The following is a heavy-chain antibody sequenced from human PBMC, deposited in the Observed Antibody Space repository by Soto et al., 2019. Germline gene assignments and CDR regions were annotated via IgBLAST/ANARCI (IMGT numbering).Heavy chain of an antibody. J-gene: IGHJ4*02. CDR2: INHSGST. Sequence: PSETLSLTCAVYGGSFSGYYRSWIRQPPGKGLEWIGEINHSGSTNYNPSLKSRVTISVDTSKNQFSLKLSSVTAADTAVYYCARVFNGFWSGYSDHWGQGTLVTVSS. CDR1: GGSFSGYY. D-gene: IGHD3-3*01. CDR3: ARVFNGFWSGYSDH. V-gene: IGHV4-34*01.